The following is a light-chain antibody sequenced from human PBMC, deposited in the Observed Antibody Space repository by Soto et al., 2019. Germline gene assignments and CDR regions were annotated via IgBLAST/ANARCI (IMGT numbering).Light chain of an antibody. CDR3: QHYDTYPLT. J-gene: IGKJ4*01. CDR1: QSVSRW. Sequence: DIQMTQSPSTLSASVGDRVTITCRASQSVSRWFAWYQKRPGKAPNLLIYKASSLESGVLSRFSGSGSGTEFTLTISTLQPDDFASYYCQHYDTYPLTFGGGTKVEIK. CDR2: KAS. V-gene: IGKV1-5*03.